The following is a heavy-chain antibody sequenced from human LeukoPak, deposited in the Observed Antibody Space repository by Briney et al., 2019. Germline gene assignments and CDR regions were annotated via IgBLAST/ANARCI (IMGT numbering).Heavy chain of an antibody. D-gene: IGHD6-6*01. CDR3: ARLIRYSSSSNWFDP. CDR2: IYYSGST. J-gene: IGHJ5*02. V-gene: IGHV4-59*01. Sequence: SETLFLTCTVSGGSISSYYWSWIRQPPGKGLEWIGYIYYSGSTNYNPSLKSRVTISVDTSKNQFSLKLSSVTAADTAVYYCARLIRYSSSSNWFDPWGQGTLVTVSS. CDR1: GGSISSYY.